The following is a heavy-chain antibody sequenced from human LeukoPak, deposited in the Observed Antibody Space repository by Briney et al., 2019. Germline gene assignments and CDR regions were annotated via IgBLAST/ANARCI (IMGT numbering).Heavy chain of an antibody. J-gene: IGHJ4*02. CDR2: IYYSGST. CDR3: ARGSWCSYTNCMLRPFDY. Sequence: KPSETLSLTCGISGGSISDYYWNWLRQPPGKGLEWIGYIYYSGSTTYNPSLKSRVTMSVDTSKNQFSLRLSSVTAADTAVYYCARGSWCSYTNCMLRPFDYWGQGSLVTVSS. V-gene: IGHV4-59*01. D-gene: IGHD2-2*01. CDR1: GGSISDYY.